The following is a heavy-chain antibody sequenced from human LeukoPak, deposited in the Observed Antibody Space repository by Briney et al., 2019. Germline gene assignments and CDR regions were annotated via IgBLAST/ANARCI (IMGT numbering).Heavy chain of an antibody. CDR3: ARAKDIVVVPGGPHYYYGMDV. D-gene: IGHD2-2*01. CDR1: GGSVSSGSYY. V-gene: IGHV4-61*01. J-gene: IGHJ6*02. Sequence: KASETLSLTCTVSGGSVSSGSYYWSWIRQPPGKGLEWIGYIYYSGSTNYNPSLKSRVTISVDTSKNQFSLKLSSVTAADTAVYYCARAKDIVVVPGGPHYYYGMDVWGQGTTVTVSS. CDR2: IYYSGST.